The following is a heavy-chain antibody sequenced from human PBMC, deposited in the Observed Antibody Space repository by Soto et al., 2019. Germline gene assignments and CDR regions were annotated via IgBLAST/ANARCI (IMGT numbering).Heavy chain of an antibody. V-gene: IGHV4-59*01. CDR1: GGSISSYY. CDR3: ARGLIVGATPSDY. J-gene: IGHJ4*02. Sequence: SETLSLTCTVSGGSISSYYWSWIRQPPGKGLEWIGYIYYSGSTNYNPSLKSRVTISVDTSKNQFSLKLSSVTAADTAVYYCARGLIVGATPSDYWGQGTLVTVSS. D-gene: IGHD1-26*01. CDR2: IYYSGST.